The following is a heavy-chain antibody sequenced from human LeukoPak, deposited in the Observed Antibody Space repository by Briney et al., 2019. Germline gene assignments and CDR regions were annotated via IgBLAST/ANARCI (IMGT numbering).Heavy chain of an antibody. CDR2: IIPIFGTA. J-gene: IGHJ5*02. CDR3: ARDLLRFLEPYNWFDP. CDR1: GGTFSSYA. D-gene: IGHD3-3*01. V-gene: IGHV1-69*05. Sequence: GASVKVSCKASGGTFSSYAIGWVRQAPGQGLEWMGGIIPIFGTANYAQKFQGRVTITTDESTSTAYMELSSLRSEDTAVYYCARDLLRFLEPYNWFDPWGQGTLVTVSS.